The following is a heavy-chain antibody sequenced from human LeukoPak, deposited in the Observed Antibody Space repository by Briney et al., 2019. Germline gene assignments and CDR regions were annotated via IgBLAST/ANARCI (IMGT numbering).Heavy chain of an antibody. CDR1: GFTFSSYS. CDR2: ISSSSSYI. CDR3: ARDGQRITMVRGVTNWFDP. V-gene: IGHV3-21*01. D-gene: IGHD3-10*01. Sequence: GGSLRLSCAASGFTFSSYSMTWVRQAPGKGLEWVSSISSSSSYIYYADSVKGRFTISRDNAKNSLYLQMNSLRAEDTAVYYCARDGQRITMVRGVTNWFDPWGQGTLVTVSS. J-gene: IGHJ5*02.